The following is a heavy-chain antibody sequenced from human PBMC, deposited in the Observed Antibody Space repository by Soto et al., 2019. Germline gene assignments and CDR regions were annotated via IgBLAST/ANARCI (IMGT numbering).Heavy chain of an antibody. V-gene: IGHV4-39*01. Sequence: SETLSLTCTVSGGSISSSSYYWGWIRQPPGKGLEWIGSIFYSGSTYYNPSLKSRVTISVDTSKNQFSLKLGSVTAADTAVYYCVRVYGYSSSWYFDYWGQGTLVTVSS. CDR2: IFYSGST. D-gene: IGHD6-13*01. CDR1: GGSISSSSYY. J-gene: IGHJ4*02. CDR3: VRVYGYSSSWYFDY.